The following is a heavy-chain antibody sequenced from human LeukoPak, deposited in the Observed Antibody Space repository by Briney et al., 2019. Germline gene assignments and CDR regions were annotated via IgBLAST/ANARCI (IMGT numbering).Heavy chain of an antibody. V-gene: IGHV1-69*13. CDR1: GGTLSSYA. J-gene: IGHJ6*02. D-gene: IGHD6-6*01. Sequence: GASVKVSCKASGGTLSSYAISWVRQAPGQGLEWMGGIIPIFGIANYAQKFQGRVTITADESTSTAYMELSSLRSEDTAVYYCARLPLRSIAVGYYGMDVWGQGTTVTVSS. CDR2: IIPIFGIA. CDR3: ARLPLRSIAVGYYGMDV.